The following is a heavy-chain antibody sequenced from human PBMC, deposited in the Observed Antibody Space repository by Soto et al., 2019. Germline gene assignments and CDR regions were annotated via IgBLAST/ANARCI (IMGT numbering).Heavy chain of an antibody. D-gene: IGHD4-17*01. J-gene: IGHJ4*02. Sequence: PGGSLRLSCAASEFIFANAWISWVRQAPGKGLEWVGRIKSKADGGTTDHAAPVKGRFTISRDESQNTLYLQMNSLKTEDTAVYYCTSLYYGHWGQGTLVTVSS. CDR3: TSLYYGH. CDR2: IKSKADGGTT. V-gene: IGHV3-15*01. CDR1: EFIFANAW.